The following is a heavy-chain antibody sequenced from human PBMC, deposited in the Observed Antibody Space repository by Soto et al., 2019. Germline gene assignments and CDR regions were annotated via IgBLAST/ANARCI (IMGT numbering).Heavy chain of an antibody. CDR2: IRGSGGST. CDR1: GFTFSSYA. D-gene: IGHD6-13*01. Sequence: EVQLLESGGGLVQPGGSLSLSCAASGFTFSSYAMRWVRQAPGKGLEWVSAIRGSGGSTYYADSVKGRFTISRDNSKNSLDLQINSLRAEDTAGYYCAKVKSSWCVDYWGQGNLVTVSS. V-gene: IGHV3-23*01. CDR3: AKVKSSWCVDY. J-gene: IGHJ4*02.